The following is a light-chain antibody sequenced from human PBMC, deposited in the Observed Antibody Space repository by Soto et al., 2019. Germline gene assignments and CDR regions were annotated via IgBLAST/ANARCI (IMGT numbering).Light chain of an antibody. CDR3: QHYNNWPFT. V-gene: IGKV3-15*01. CDR2: GAS. J-gene: IGKJ3*01. Sequence: EIVMTQSPATLSVSPGERATLSCRASQSVSSNLAWYQQKPGQAPRLLIYGASTRATGIPARFSGSGSGTEFTLTISSLQSEYVAVYYCQHYNNWPFTFGPGTKVDIK. CDR1: QSVSSN.